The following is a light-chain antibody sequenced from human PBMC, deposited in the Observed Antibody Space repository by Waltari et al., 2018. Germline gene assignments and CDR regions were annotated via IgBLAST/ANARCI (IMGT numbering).Light chain of an antibody. Sequence: IQMTQSPSSLSASVGDRVTITCRASQGIRTHLAWYQQRPGNVPRLLIYEASTLQSGVPSRFSGSGSGTDFTLTISSLQPDDFATYYCQQYNSYSSYTFGQGTKLEIK. J-gene: IGKJ2*01. V-gene: IGKV1-27*01. CDR1: QGIRTH. CDR2: EAS. CDR3: QQYNSYSSYT.